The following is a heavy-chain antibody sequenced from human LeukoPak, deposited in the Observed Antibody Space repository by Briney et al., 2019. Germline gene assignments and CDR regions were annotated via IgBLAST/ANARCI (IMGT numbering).Heavy chain of an antibody. J-gene: IGHJ4*02. CDR2: IWYDGSNK. D-gene: IGHD2-21*01. CDR1: GFTFSSYG. Sequence: GGSLRLSCAASGFTFSSYGMHWVRQAPGKGLEWVAVIWYDGSNKYYADSVKGRFTISRDNSKNTLYLQMNSLRAEDTAVYYCAREYLGRSRAILDCWGQGTLVTVSS. CDR3: AREYLGRSRAILDC. V-gene: IGHV3-33*01.